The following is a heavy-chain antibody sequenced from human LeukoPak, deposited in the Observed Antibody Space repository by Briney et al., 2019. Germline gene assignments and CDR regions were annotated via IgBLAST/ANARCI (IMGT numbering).Heavy chain of an antibody. CDR2: VSNDGSRK. V-gene: IGHV3-30*03. Sequence: GRSLRLSCAPSGFTFSRHGMHWVRQAPGKGLEWVAIVSNDGSRKYYAHSVEGRFTISRDNSKNTLYLQMDSLRAEDTAVYYCARDRAWNYFDYWGQGTLVTVSS. CDR1: GFTFSRHG. J-gene: IGHJ4*02. CDR3: ARDRAWNYFDY. D-gene: IGHD3-3*01.